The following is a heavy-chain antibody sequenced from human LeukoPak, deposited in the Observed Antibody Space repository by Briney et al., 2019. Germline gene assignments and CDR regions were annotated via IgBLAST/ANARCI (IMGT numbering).Heavy chain of an antibody. CDR2: ISAYNGNT. CDR3: ARARSSSWYDYLIHNYYYYGMDV. Sequence: ASVKVSCKASGYTFTSYGISWVRQAPGQGLEWMGWISAYNGNTGYAQKFQGRVTMTRNTSISTAYMELSSLRSEDTAVYYCARARSSSWYDYLIHNYYYYGMDVWGQGTTVTVSS. D-gene: IGHD6-13*01. CDR1: GYTFTSYG. J-gene: IGHJ6*02. V-gene: IGHV1-8*02.